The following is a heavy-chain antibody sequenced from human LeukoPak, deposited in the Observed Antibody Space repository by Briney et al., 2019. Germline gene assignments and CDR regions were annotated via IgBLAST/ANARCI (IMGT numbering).Heavy chain of an antibody. D-gene: IGHD2-15*01. Sequence: GGTLRLSCAASGFTFSSYGMSWVRQAPGKGLEWVSAISATGGTTYYADSVKGRFTISRDNSKNTLYLQMNSLRAEDTAIYYCAKNGDRGAYCSGGSCYPYYYYYIDVWGKGTTVTISS. CDR1: GFTFSSYG. CDR3: AKNGDRGAYCSGGSCYPYYYYYIDV. J-gene: IGHJ6*03. CDR2: ISATGGTT. V-gene: IGHV3-23*01.